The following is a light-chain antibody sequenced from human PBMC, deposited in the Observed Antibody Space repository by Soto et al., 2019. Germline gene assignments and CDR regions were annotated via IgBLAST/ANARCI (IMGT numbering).Light chain of an antibody. J-gene: IGLJ3*02. Sequence: QPVLTQPASVSGSPGQSITISCTGTSGDIGAYNHVSWYQQHPGKAPKLAIYEVSNRPSGVSNRFSGSKSGNTASLTISGLQAEDEADYYCTSYTTDITWVFGGGTKLTVL. CDR3: TSYTTDITWV. V-gene: IGLV2-14*01. CDR2: EVS. CDR1: SGDIGAYNH.